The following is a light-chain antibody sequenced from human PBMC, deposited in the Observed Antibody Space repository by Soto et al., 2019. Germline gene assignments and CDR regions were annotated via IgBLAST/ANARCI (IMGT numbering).Light chain of an antibody. Sequence: DIQMTQSASALSASVGDRVTITCRASESINGWLAWYQQKPGKAPKLLIYDVSTLDSGVPSRFSGSASGTEFTLTISSLESDDFATYYCQQYHRYSTFGQGTKVDIK. CDR3: QQYHRYST. V-gene: IGKV1-5*01. J-gene: IGKJ1*01. CDR1: ESINGW. CDR2: DVS.